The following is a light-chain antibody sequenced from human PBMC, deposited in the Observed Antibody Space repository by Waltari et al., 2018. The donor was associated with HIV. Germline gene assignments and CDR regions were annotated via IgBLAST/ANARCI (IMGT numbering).Light chain of an antibody. V-gene: IGLV2-23*02. CDR3: CSYAGSSTLV. Sequence: QSALTQPASVSGSPGQSITISCTGTSSDVGSYNFVSWYQQHPGKAPKLMIYEVSKRPAGVSNRFSGSKSGNTASPTISGLQAEDEADYYCCSYAGSSTLVFGGGTKLTVL. CDR1: SSDVGSYNF. CDR2: EVS. J-gene: IGLJ2*01.